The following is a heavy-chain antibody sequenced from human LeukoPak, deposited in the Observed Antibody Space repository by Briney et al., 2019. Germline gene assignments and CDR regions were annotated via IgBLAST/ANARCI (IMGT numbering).Heavy chain of an antibody. J-gene: IGHJ5*02. CDR3: ARDRRHDRPYYYGSGTLNWFDP. D-gene: IGHD3-10*01. V-gene: IGHV1-18*01. CDR2: ISAYSGNT. CDR1: GYTFTSYG. Sequence: GASVKVSCKASGYTFTSYGISWVRQAPGQGLEWMGWISAYSGNTNYAQKLQGRVTMTTDTSTSTAYMELRSLRSDDTAVYYCARDRRHDRPYYYGSGTLNWFDPWGQGTLVTVSS.